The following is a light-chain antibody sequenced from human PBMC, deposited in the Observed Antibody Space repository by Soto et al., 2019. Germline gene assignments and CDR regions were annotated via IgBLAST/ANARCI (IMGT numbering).Light chain of an antibody. J-gene: IGKJ5*01. CDR3: QQRSNWPIT. V-gene: IGKV3-11*01. CDR1: QSVSSY. CDR2: DAS. Sequence: EIVLTQSPATLSLSPVERASLSCRASQSVSSYLAWYQQKPGQAPRLLIYDASNRATGIPARFSGGGSGTDFTLTISSLEPEDFAVYYCQQRSNWPITFGQGTRLEIK.